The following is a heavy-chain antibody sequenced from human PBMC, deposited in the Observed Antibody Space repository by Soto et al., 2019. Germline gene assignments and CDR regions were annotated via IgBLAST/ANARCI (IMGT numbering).Heavy chain of an antibody. D-gene: IGHD3-3*01. CDR1: GYTVTSYH. V-gene: IGHV1-46*01. Sequence: QVQLVQSGAEVKKPGASVNVSCKASGYTVTSYHLHWVRQAPGQRLEWMGIINPSGGSTRYAQKFQGRVVMTRDTSTNTVYMELGRLRSEDTAVYYCARPLRFLDPRDNYAMDVWGQGTTVTVSS. CDR2: INPSGGST. CDR3: ARPLRFLDPRDNYAMDV. J-gene: IGHJ6*02.